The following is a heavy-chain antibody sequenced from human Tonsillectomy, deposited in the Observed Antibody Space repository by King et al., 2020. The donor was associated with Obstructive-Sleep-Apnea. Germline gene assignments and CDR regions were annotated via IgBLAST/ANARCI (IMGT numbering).Heavy chain of an antibody. CDR3: AREIRGGYEPPFDY. D-gene: IGHD5-12*01. J-gene: IGHJ4*02. CDR1: GYSITSGDYY. CDR2: VYHSGNT. V-gene: IGHV4-38-2*02. Sequence: QLQESGPRLVKPSETLSLTCTVAGYSITSGDYYWGWIRQPPGQGLEWIGSVYHSGNTYYNPSLKSRVTISLDTSKNQFSLKLRSVTAADSAVYYCAREIRGGYEPPFDYWGQGTLVTVSS.